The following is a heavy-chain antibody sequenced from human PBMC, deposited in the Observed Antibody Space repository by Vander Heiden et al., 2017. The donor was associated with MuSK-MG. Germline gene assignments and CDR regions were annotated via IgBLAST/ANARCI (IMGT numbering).Heavy chain of an antibody. D-gene: IGHD3-10*01. Sequence: QVQLQESGPGLVKPSETLSLTCAVSGYSISSGYYWGWIRQPPGKGLEWIGSIYHSGSTYDNPSLKSRVTISVDPSNNLFSMNMSTVTAADTAVYYCAIQSLLWLLGYWVQGRLMAVSS. CDR2: IYHSGST. J-gene: IGHJ4*02. CDR3: AIQSLLWLLGY. CDR1: GYSISSGYY. V-gene: IGHV4-38-2*01.